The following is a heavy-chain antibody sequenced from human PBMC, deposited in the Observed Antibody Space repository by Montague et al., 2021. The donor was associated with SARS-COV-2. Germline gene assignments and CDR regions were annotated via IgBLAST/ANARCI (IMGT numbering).Heavy chain of an antibody. D-gene: IGHD5/OR15-5a*01. J-gene: IGHJ4*02. CDR2: IFHNGDS. V-gene: IGHV4-39*01. CDR1: GGTISTDNLYWY. Sequence: SETLSLTCLVSGGTISTDNLYWYWAWIRQPPGKGLEWIGSIFHNGDSCYNPSLNTRVTISIDTSRNYFSLSLTSVTAPDTAVYYCARHVSNLRAAVDYFDYWGQGTPVTVSS. CDR3: ARHVSNLRAAVDYFDY.